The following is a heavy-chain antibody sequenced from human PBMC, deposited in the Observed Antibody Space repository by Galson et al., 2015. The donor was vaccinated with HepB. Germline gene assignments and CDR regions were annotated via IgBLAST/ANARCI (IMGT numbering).Heavy chain of an antibody. D-gene: IGHD1-26*01. CDR1: GFTFSSYW. Sequence: SLRLSCAASGFTFSSYWMHWVRQAPGKGLVWVSRINSDGSSTSYADSVKGRFTISRDNAKNTLYLQMNSLRAEDTAVYYCARDHASGIPLGYWGQGTLVTVSS. CDR2: INSDGSST. CDR3: ARDHASGIPLGY. J-gene: IGHJ4*02. V-gene: IGHV3-74*01.